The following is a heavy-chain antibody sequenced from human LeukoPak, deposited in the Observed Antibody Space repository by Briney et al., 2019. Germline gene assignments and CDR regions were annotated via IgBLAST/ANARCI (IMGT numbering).Heavy chain of an antibody. J-gene: IGHJ4*02. CDR1: GCSISNYY. CDR3: ARGDGSGSYPFDY. V-gene: IGHV4-59*01. Sequence: SETLSLTCTASGCSISNYYWSWIRQPPGKGLEWIGYIYYSGSTNYNPALKSRVTISVDTSKNQFSLELNSVTAADTAVYYCARGDGSGSYPFDYWGQGTLVTVSS. D-gene: IGHD3-10*01. CDR2: IYYSGST.